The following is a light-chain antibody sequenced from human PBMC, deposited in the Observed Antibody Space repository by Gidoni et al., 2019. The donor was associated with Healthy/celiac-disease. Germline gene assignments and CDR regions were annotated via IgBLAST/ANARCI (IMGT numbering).Light chain of an antibody. Sequence: DIVMTQSPDSLAVSLGERATINCKSSQSVLYSSNNKNYLAWYQQKPGQPPKLLIYWESTRESGVHDRFSGSGSGTDFTLTISSLQDEDVAVYYCQQYYSTPFTFGPXTKVDI. J-gene: IGKJ3*01. CDR3: QQYYSTPFT. V-gene: IGKV4-1*01. CDR2: WES. CDR1: QSVLYSSNNKNY.